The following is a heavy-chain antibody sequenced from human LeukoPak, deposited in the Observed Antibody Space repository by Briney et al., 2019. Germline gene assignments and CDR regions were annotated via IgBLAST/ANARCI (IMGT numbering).Heavy chain of an antibody. J-gene: IGHJ4*02. CDR2: IWYDGSNK. CDR1: GFTFSDYG. Sequence: PGGSLRLSCAASGFTFSDYGMHWVRQAPGKGLEWVAVIWYDGSNKYYAESVKGRFTISRDNSRNTLYLQMNSLRAEDTAVYYCVRELPPVVQYYFDYWGPGTLVTVSS. V-gene: IGHV3-33*01. CDR3: VRELPPVVQYYFDY. D-gene: IGHD2-2*01.